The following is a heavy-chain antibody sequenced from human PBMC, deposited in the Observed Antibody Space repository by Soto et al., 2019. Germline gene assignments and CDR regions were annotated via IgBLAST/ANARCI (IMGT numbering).Heavy chain of an antibody. Sequence: EVQLAESGGGLAQPGGSLRLSCAASGFTLSGYAMDWVRQAPGKGLEYVSGISSNGVGTYYPNSVQGSFTISRDNSKNTVYLQMGSLRPEDMAVYYCARRARPDFYYMDVWGKGTTVTVSS. V-gene: IGHV3-64*01. J-gene: IGHJ6*03. CDR2: ISSNGVGT. D-gene: IGHD6-6*01. CDR1: GFTLSGYA. CDR3: ARRARPDFYYMDV.